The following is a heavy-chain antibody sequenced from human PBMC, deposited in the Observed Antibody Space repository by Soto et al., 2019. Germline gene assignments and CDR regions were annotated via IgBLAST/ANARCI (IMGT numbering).Heavy chain of an antibody. V-gene: IGHV4-31*03. Sequence: SETLSLTCTVSGGSISSGGYYWSWIRQHPGKGLEWIGYIYYSGSTYYNPSLKSRVTISVDTSKNQFSLKLSSVTAADTAVYYCARDPIVVVPAAPYYYYGMDVWGQGTTVTVSS. J-gene: IGHJ6*02. D-gene: IGHD2-2*01. CDR2: IYYSGST. CDR1: GGSISSGGYY. CDR3: ARDPIVVVPAAPYYYYGMDV.